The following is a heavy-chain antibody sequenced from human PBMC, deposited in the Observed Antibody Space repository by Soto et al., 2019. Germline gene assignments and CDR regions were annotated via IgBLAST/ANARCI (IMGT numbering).Heavy chain of an antibody. V-gene: IGHV1-3*01. CDR1: GYTFTDYS. CDR2: INPASGKT. J-gene: IGHJ4*01. Sequence: ASVKVSCKASGYTFTDYSLQWVRQAPGQRLEWMGWINPASGKTKYSQKFQGRVTITRDTSASTAYMELSSLTSEDTALYYCARDLWLGESFRYYFDYWAQGTLVTVSS. D-gene: IGHD3-10*01. CDR3: ARDLWLGESFRYYFDY.